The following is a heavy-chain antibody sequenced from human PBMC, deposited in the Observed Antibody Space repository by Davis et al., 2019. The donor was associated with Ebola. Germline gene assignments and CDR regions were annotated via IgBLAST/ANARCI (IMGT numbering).Heavy chain of an antibody. CDR1: GGSISSYY. CDR3: ARGLGGYFDY. D-gene: IGHD3-16*01. Sequence: MPSETLSLTCTVSGGSISSYYWSWIRQPPGKGLEWIGYIYYSGSTNYNPSLKSRVTISVDTSKNQFSLKLSSVTAADTAVYYCARGLGGYFDYWGQGTLVTVSS. V-gene: IGHV4-59*01. CDR2: IYYSGST. J-gene: IGHJ4*02.